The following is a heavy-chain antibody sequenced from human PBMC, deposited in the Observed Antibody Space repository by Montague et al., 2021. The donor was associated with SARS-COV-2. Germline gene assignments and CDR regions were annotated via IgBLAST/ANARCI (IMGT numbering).Heavy chain of an antibody. D-gene: IGHD4-23*01. CDR2: IYDGGAV. CDR3: VRDHPYGGPWGAYDI. V-gene: IGHV4-59*01. Sequence: SETLSLTCTVSGGSITGYYWSWLRRSPGKGLEWIAYIYDGGAVNYSPSLGSRVTISTDTSKNQLSLKVNSVTAADTAVYYCVRDHPYGGPWGAYDIWGQGTVVTVSS. J-gene: IGHJ3*02. CDR1: GGSITGYY.